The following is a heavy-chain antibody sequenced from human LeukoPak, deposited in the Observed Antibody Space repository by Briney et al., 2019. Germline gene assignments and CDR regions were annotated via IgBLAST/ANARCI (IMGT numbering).Heavy chain of an antibody. CDR3: ARSSAILDYWFDP. D-gene: IGHD2-21*01. CDR1: GGTFSSYA. Sequence: SVKVSCKASGGTFSSYAISWVRQAPGQGLEWMGGIIPILGTANYAQRFQGRVTITTDESTSTAYMELSSLRSEDTAVYYCARSSAILDYWFDPWGQGTLVTVSS. J-gene: IGHJ5*02. CDR2: IIPILGTA. V-gene: IGHV1-69*05.